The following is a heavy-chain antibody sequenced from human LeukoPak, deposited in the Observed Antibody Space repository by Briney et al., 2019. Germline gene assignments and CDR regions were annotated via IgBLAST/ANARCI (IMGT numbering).Heavy chain of an antibody. Sequence: SETLSLTCAVSGGSISSGGYSWSWIRQPPGKGLEWIGYINHSGSTNYNPSLKSRVTISVDTSKNQFSLKLSSVTAADTAVYYCARVRLRYFDYWGQGTLVTVSS. J-gene: IGHJ4*02. D-gene: IGHD4-17*01. V-gene: IGHV4-30-2*01. CDR3: ARVRLRYFDY. CDR2: INHSGST. CDR1: GGSISSGGYS.